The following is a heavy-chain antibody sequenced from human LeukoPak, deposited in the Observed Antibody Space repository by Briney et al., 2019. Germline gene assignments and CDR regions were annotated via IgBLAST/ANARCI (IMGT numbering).Heavy chain of an antibody. V-gene: IGHV4-59*01. CDR2: IYYSETT. J-gene: IGHJ6*03. Sequence: SETLSLTCSVSGGSISNYFWSWIRQPPGKGLECIGFIYYSETTNYNPSLKSRVTISVDTSKNQFSLKLSSVTAADTAVYYCARGTSMVRGVSTYYYMDVWGKGTTVTVSS. CDR1: GGSISNYF. D-gene: IGHD3-10*01. CDR3: ARGTSMVRGVSTYYYMDV.